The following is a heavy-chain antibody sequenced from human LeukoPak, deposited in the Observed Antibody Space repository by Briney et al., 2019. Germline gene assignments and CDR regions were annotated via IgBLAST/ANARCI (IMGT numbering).Heavy chain of an antibody. D-gene: IGHD3-10*01. CDR2: ISAYNGNT. J-gene: IGHJ4*02. CDR3: ARGIPLLWFGELLAQNDY. V-gene: IGHV1-18*01. Sequence: ASVKVSCKASGYTFTSYGISWVRQAPGQGLERMGWISAYNGNTNYAQKFQGRVTMTRDTSISTAYMELSRLRSDDTAVYYCARGIPLLWFGELLAQNDYWGQGTLVTVSS. CDR1: GYTFTSYG.